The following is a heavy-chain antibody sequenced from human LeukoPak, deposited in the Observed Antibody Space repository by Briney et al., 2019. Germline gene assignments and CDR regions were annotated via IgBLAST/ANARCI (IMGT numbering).Heavy chain of an antibody. D-gene: IGHD3-3*01. J-gene: IGHJ4*02. CDR3: ARDHSIFYYFDY. CDR2: ISSSSSYI. V-gene: IGHV3-21*01. Sequence: GGSLRLSCAASGFTFSSYSMNWVRQAPGKGLEWVSSISSSSSYINYADSVKGRFTISRDNAKNSLYLQMNSLRAEDTAVYYCARDHSIFYYFDYWGQGTLVTVSS. CDR1: GFTFSSYS.